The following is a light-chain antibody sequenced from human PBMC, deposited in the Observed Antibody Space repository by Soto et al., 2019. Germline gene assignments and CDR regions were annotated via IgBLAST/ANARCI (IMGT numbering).Light chain of an antibody. CDR2: AAS. CDR1: QSISTY. V-gene: IGKV1-39*01. Sequence: DIRMTQSLSSLSASVGDRVTVTCRASQSISTYLNWYQQKPGKAPKLLIYAASSLQTGVSSRFSGSGSGTDFTLTISNLQPEDFATYYCQQTSSTPTFGGGTKVEIK. CDR3: QQTSSTPT. J-gene: IGKJ4*01.